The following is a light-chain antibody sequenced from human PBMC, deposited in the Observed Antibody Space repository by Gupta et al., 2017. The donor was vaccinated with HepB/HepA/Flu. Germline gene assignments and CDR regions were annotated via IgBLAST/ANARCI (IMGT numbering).Light chain of an antibody. CDR1: ALPKKY. J-gene: IGLJ3*02. V-gene: IGLV3-16*01. CDR2: KDS. CDR3: LSAASSVTHGV. Sequence: SELSQTHSVSVCLGQMARITRPGEALPKKYAYWYKQKPGQFPVMVIYKDSERPPGIPARFSCSCSWTIITLFISGVHAADEAAYYCLSAASSVTHGVFGGGTKLTVL.